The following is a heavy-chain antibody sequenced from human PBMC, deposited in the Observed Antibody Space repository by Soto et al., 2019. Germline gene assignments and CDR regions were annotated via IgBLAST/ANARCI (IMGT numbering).Heavy chain of an antibody. CDR3: ARGASGNYYLDY. J-gene: IGHJ4*02. D-gene: IGHD3-10*01. Sequence: EVQLVESGGNLVQPGGSLRLSCAASGFTFSSYWIHWVRQPPGKGLLWVSRINTDGSTTNYADSVKGRFTISRDNAKNTLYLQMNSLRAEDMAVYYCARGASGNYYLDYWGQGALVTISS. V-gene: IGHV3-74*01. CDR2: INTDGSTT. CDR1: GFTFSSYW.